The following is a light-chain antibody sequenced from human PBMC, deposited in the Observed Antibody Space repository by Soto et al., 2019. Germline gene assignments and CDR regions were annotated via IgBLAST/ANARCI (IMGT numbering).Light chain of an antibody. J-gene: IGKJ4*01. CDR2: GIS. CDR3: QQYNNWPPLLT. V-gene: IGKV3-20*01. CDR1: HTISSSY. Sequence: EIVLTQSPGTLSLSPGERATLSCRASHTISSSYLAWYQQKPGQAPRLLMYGISRRATGIPDRFSGSGSGTDFTLTITRLEPEDFAVYYCQQYNNWPPLLTFGGGTKVDIK.